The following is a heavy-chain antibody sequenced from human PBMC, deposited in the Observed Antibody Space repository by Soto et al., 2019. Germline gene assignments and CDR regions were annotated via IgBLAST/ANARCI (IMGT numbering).Heavy chain of an antibody. CDR3: ARGSPYYYDSGGYGGMDV. J-gene: IGHJ6*02. D-gene: IGHD3-22*01. CDR2: IGTAGDT. CDR1: GFTFSSYD. Sequence: GGLRLSSPAAGFTFSSYDMHWVRQTTGKGLEWVSAIGTAGDTYYPGSVKGRFTISRENAKKSLYLQMNSLREGDTAVYYCARGSPYYYDSGGYGGMDVWGQGTTVTVSS. V-gene: IGHV3-13*01.